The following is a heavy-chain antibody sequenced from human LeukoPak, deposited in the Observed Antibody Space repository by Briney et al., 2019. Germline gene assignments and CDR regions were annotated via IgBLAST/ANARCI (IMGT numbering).Heavy chain of an antibody. D-gene: IGHD3-9*01. CDR2: INPSGGST. V-gene: IGHV1-46*01. CDR3: ARDVRGPYDILTGYYRPLDY. Sequence: GASVKVSCKASGYTFTSYYMHWVRQAPGQGLEWMGIINPSGGSTSYAQKFQGRVTMTRDTSTSTVYMELSSLRSEDTAVYYCARDVRGPYDILTGYYRPLDYWGQGTLVTVSS. J-gene: IGHJ4*02. CDR1: GYTFTSYY.